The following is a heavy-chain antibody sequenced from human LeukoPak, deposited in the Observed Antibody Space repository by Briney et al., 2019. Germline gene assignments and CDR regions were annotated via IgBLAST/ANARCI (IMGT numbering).Heavy chain of an antibody. V-gene: IGHV3-53*01. J-gene: IGHJ4*02. CDR3: ATDRDYGGFDY. D-gene: IGHD4-23*01. CDR2: IYGHGST. Sequence: PGGSLRLSXAVSGFTVSSNYMSWVRQAPGKGLEWLSVIYGHGSTYYADSVKGRFTISRDNSKNTLYLQMNSLRAEDTAVYYCATDRDYGGFDYWGQGTLVTVSS. CDR1: GFTVSSNY.